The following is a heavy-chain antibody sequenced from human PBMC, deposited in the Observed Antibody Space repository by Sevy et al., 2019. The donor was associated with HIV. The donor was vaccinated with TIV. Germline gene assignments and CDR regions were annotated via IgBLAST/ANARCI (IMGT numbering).Heavy chain of an antibody. CDR1: GFTFSYSG. J-gene: IGHJ4*02. CDR3: ARDYGDYLFDY. D-gene: IGHD4-17*01. Sequence: GGSLRLSCAASGFTFSYSGMHWVRQAPGKGLEWVTFIQFDGSSQYYAESVKGRFTILRDNTKNTLYLQMNSLRAEDTAVYYCARDYGDYLFDYWGQGTLVTVSS. CDR2: IQFDGSSQ. V-gene: IGHV3-30*02.